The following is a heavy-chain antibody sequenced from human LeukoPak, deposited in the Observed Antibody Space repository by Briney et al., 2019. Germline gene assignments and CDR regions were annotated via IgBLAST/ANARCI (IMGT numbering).Heavy chain of an antibody. CDR1: GFTISSYW. Sequence: PGGSLRLSCAGSGFTISSYWTSWVRQAPGKGLEWVANIKQDGSEKYYADSVKGRFTISRDNAKNSLYLQMNSLRAEDTALYYCAKDRYDSSGWDAFDIWGQGTMVTVSS. CDR3: AKDRYDSSGWDAFDI. V-gene: IGHV3-7*03. D-gene: IGHD3-22*01. CDR2: IKQDGSEK. J-gene: IGHJ3*02.